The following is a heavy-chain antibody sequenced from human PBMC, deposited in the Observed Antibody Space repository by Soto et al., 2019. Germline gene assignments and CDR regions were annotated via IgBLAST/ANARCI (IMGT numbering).Heavy chain of an antibody. CDR1: GFTFSSYG. CDR3: AKLQGYYYDSSGYYRGAFDI. Sequence: GGSLRLSCAASGFTFSSYGMHWVRQAPGKGLEWVAVISYDGSNKYYADSVKGRFTISRDNSKNTLYLQMNSLRAEDTAVYYCAKLQGYYYDSSGYYRGAFDIWGQGTMVTVSS. D-gene: IGHD3-22*01. J-gene: IGHJ3*02. V-gene: IGHV3-30*18. CDR2: ISYDGSNK.